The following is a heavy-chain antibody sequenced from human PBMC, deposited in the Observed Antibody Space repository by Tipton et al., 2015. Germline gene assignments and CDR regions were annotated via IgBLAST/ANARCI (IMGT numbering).Heavy chain of an antibody. CDR1: GFTFSSYD. D-gene: IGHD5/OR15-5a*01. J-gene: IGHJ6*02. CDR3: AKDLRPIGYYYYGMDV. Sequence: SLRLSCAASGFTFSSYDIHWVRQAPGKGLEWVSAISGSGGSTYYADSVKGRFTISRDNSKNTLYLQMNSLRAEDTAVYYCAKDLRPIGYYYYGMDVWGQGTTVTVSS. CDR2: ISGSGGST. V-gene: IGHV3-23*01.